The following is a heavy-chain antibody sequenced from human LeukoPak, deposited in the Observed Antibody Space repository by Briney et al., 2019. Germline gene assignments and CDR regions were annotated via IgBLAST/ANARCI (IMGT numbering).Heavy chain of an antibody. CDR1: GFTFSSYG. Sequence: GGSLRLSCAASGFTFSSYGMHWVRQAPGKGLEWVAVISYDGSNKYYADSVKGRFTISRDNSKNTLYLQMNSLRAEDTAVYYCAKACGGDCYAPDYWGQGTLVTVSS. D-gene: IGHD2-21*01. J-gene: IGHJ4*02. V-gene: IGHV3-30*18. CDR2: ISYDGSNK. CDR3: AKACGGDCYAPDY.